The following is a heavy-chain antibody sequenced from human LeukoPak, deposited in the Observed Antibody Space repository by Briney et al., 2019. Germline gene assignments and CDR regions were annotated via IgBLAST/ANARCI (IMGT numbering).Heavy chain of an antibody. Sequence: ASVKVSCKASGYTFTGYYMHWVRQAPGQGLEWMGWINPNSGGTNYAQKFQGRVTMTRDTSISTAYMELSRLRSDDTAVYYCARPMLGSISLGYWGQGTLVTVSS. CDR2: INPNSGGT. D-gene: IGHD3-10*02. V-gene: IGHV1-2*02. CDR3: ARPMLGSISLGY. CDR1: GYTFTGYY. J-gene: IGHJ4*02.